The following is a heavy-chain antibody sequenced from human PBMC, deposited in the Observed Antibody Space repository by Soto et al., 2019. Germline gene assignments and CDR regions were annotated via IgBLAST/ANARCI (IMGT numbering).Heavy chain of an antibody. V-gene: IGHV4-39*01. Sequence: SETLSLTCTVSGGSISSSRYYWGWIRQPPGKGLEWIGSIYYSGSTYYNPSLKSRVTISVDTSKNQFSLKLSSVTAADTAVYYCAGYDFWSGSPQGYYYGMDVWGQGTTVTVSS. CDR3: AGYDFWSGSPQGYYYGMDV. J-gene: IGHJ6*02. CDR1: GGSISSSRYY. D-gene: IGHD3-3*01. CDR2: IYYSGST.